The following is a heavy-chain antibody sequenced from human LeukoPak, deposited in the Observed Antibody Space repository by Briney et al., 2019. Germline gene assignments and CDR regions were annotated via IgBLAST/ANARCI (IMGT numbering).Heavy chain of an antibody. V-gene: IGHV3-7*01. CDR2: MNQDGSEI. CDR3: VGAPGWVFDL. J-gene: IGHJ2*01. D-gene: IGHD6-19*01. CDR1: GFTFSRYW. Sequence: GGSLRLSGVGSGFTFSRYWLNWVGQAAGKGVEGVANMNQDGSEIYYLDCVKGRLTISRDNAKNSVYLQINRLKAEDPAVYHCVGAPGWVFDLWGRGTLLTLSS.